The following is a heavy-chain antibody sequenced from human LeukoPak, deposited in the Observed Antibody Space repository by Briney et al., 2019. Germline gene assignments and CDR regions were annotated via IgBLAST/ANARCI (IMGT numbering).Heavy chain of an antibody. D-gene: IGHD2-15*01. J-gene: IGHJ4*02. Sequence: GGSLRLSCAASGFTFSRYWMSWVRQAPGKGLEWVANIKQDGSEKYYVDSVKGRFTISRDNAKNSLYLQMNSLRAEDTAVYYCAKAHPTGYYYFDYWGQGTLVTVSS. CDR1: GFTFSRYW. V-gene: IGHV3-7*05. CDR3: AKAHPTGYYYFDY. CDR2: IKQDGSEK.